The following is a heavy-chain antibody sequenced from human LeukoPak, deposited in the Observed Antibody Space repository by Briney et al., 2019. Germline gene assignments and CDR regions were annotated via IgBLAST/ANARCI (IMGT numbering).Heavy chain of an antibody. Sequence: PGGSLRLSCAASGFSLSNNWMTWVRQAPGKGLEWVANIDRGGNSLFYADSVRGRFTISRDNVKNSLYLQMNSLRAEDTAVYYCARDLRHWGQGTLVTVSS. CDR3: ARDLRH. V-gene: IGHV3-7*01. CDR2: IDRGGNSL. CDR1: GFSLSNNW. J-gene: IGHJ4*02.